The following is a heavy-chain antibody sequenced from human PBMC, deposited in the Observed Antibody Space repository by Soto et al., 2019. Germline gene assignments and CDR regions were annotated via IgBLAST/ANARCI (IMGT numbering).Heavy chain of an antibody. D-gene: IGHD6-6*01. CDR1: GFTFSSYS. J-gene: IGHJ6*02. CDR2: ISSSSSYI. V-gene: IGHV3-21*01. Sequence: PRWSLRLSCAASGFTFSSYSMNWFRQAPGKGLEWVSSISSSSSYIYYADSVKGRFTISRDNAKNSLYLQMNSLRAEDTAVYYCARGQYSTSPNYYYYGMDVWGQGTTVTVSS. CDR3: ARGQYSTSPNYYYYGMDV.